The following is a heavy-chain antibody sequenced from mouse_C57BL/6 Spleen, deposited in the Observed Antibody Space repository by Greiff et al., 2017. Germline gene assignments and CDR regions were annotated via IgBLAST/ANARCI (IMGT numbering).Heavy chain of an antibody. J-gene: IGHJ3*01. CDR1: GFTFSDYG. CDR3: ARDYSNYPAWFAY. CDR2: ISSGSSTI. V-gene: IGHV5-17*01. D-gene: IGHD2-5*01. Sequence: EVKLMESGGGLVKPGGSLKLSCAASGFTFSDYGMHWVRQAPEKGLEWVAYISSGSSTIYYADTVKGRFTISRDNAKNTLFLQMTSLRFEDTAMYYCARDYSNYPAWFAYWGQGTLVTVSA.